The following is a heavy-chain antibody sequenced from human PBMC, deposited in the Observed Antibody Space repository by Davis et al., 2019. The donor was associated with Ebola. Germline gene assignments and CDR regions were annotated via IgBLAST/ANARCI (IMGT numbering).Heavy chain of an antibody. D-gene: IGHD3-9*01. Sequence: GGSLRLSCAASGFTFSSYAMSWVRQAPGKGLEWVSAISGSGGTYYADSVKGRFTISRDNSKNTLYLQMNSLRAEDTAVYYCAKDPAGPLRYFDWLLRRGQGTLVTVSS. J-gene: IGHJ4*02. CDR1: GFTFSSYA. CDR2: ISGSGGT. CDR3: AKDPAGPLRYFDWLLR. V-gene: IGHV3-23*01.